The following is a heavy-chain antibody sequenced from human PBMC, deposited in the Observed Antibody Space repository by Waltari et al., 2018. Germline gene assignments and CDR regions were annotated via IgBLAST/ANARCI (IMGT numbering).Heavy chain of an antibody. D-gene: IGHD5-18*01. V-gene: IGHV4-4*07. CDR2: IYRGGDT. CDR1: GGSVSKYY. CDR3: VRARVSAQTSMGGFFDP. J-gene: IGHJ5*02. Sequence: QVQLQESVPGLVKPSETLSLTCNVSGGSVSKYYWAWIRKPAGKGLEWIGRIYRGGDTHYNPSFKSRITISFDTSTNQFSLTVTSVTAADTAFYYCVRARVSAQTSMGGFFDPWGQGIEVTVSS.